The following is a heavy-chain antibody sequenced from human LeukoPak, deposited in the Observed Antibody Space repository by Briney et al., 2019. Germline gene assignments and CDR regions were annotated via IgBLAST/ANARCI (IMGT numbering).Heavy chain of an antibody. Sequence: PGGSLRLSCAASGFTFSTYAMTWVCQAPGKGLEWVSGISGHGGSTFYANSVKARFTISRDNAKNTLYLQMNGLRAEDTAVYYCAKEVEPRDNWGQGTLVTVSS. J-gene: IGHJ4*02. CDR1: GFTFSTYA. D-gene: IGHD1-26*01. CDR2: ISGHGGST. V-gene: IGHV3-23*01. CDR3: AKEVEPRDN.